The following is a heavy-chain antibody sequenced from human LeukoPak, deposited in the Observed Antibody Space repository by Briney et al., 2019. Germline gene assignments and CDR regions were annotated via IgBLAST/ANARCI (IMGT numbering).Heavy chain of an antibody. J-gene: IGHJ4*02. CDR1: GFTFSSYT. Sequence: GGSLRLSCAASGFTFSSYTMNWVRQAPGKGLEWVSSLSSSSTYIYYADSVKGRFTISRDNAKNSLYLQMNSLRADDTAVYYCAREEEWYASGTYYKGFDSWGQGTLVTVSS. CDR2: LSSSSTYI. D-gene: IGHD3-10*01. CDR3: AREEEWYASGTYYKGFDS. V-gene: IGHV3-21*01.